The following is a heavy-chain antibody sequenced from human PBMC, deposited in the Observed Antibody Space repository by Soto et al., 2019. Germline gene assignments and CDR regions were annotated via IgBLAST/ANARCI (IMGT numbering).Heavy chain of an antibody. J-gene: IGHJ6*02. CDR3: TSTRGTPDV. Sequence: GGSLRLSCAASRFPFSNAWISWARQAPGQGLEWVGRIRSKTDGGKTDYAAPVKGRFTISRDDSTNTLFLQMNSLKTEDTAVYYCTSTRGTPDVWGQGTTVTVSS. D-gene: IGHD3-16*01. V-gene: IGHV3-15*01. CDR2: IRSKTDGGKT. CDR1: RFPFSNAW.